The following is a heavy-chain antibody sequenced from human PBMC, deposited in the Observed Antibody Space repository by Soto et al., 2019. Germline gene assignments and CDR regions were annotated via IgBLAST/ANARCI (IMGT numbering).Heavy chain of an antibody. D-gene: IGHD2-2*01. CDR1: GYTFTNYA. J-gene: IGHJ6*03. Sequence: ASVKVSCKASGYTFTNYAVHWVRQAPGQRLEWMGWINAGNGNTRFSQNLQGRVTITRDTTARTVYMELSSLRSEDTAVYYCARGHLAVVPVASWFYYMDVWGKGTTVTVSS. CDR2: INAGNGNT. V-gene: IGHV1-3*01. CDR3: ARGHLAVVPVASWFYYMDV.